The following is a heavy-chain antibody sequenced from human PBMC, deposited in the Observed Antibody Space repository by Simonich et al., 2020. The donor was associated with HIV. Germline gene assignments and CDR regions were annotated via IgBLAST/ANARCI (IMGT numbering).Heavy chain of an antibody. D-gene: IGHD2-2*01. CDR2: ISSRSSYI. Sequence: EVQLVESGGGLVKPGGSLRLPCAASGFTFSSYSMNGVRQAPGKGLEWVSSISSRSSYIYYADSVKGRFTISRDNAKNALYLQMNSLRAEDTAVYYCARDGRKGSSTSCSDYWGQGTLVTVSS. J-gene: IGHJ4*02. CDR1: GFTFSSYS. V-gene: IGHV3-21*01. CDR3: ARDGRKGSSTSCSDY.